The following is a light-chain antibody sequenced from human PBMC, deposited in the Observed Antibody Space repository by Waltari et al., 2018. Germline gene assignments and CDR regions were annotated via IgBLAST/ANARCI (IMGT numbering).Light chain of an antibody. Sequence: EIVLTQSPATLSLSPGERAPLSCRASQSVSSYLAWYQQKPGQAPRLLIYDASNRATGIPARFSGSGSGTDFTLTISSLEPEDFAVDYCQQRSNWPPTFGQGTRLEIK. V-gene: IGKV3-11*01. CDR2: DAS. CDR1: QSVSSY. CDR3: QQRSNWPPT. J-gene: IGKJ5*01.